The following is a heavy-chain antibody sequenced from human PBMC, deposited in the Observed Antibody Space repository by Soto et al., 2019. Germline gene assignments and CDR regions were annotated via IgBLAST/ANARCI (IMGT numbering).Heavy chain of an antibody. CDR1: GYSFTSYW. CDR2: IDPSDSYT. J-gene: IGHJ4*02. V-gene: IGHV5-10-1*01. D-gene: IGHD2-8*01. Sequence: LKISCKGSGYSFTSYWISWVRQMPGKGLEWMGRIDPSDSYTNYSPSFQGHVTISADKSISTAYLQWSSLKASDTAMYYCARHGGGYCTNGVCSDYWGQGTLVTVSS. CDR3: ARHGGGYCTNGVCSDY.